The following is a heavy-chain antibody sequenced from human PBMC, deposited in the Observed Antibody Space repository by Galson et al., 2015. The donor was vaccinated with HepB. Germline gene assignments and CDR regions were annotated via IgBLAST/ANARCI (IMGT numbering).Heavy chain of an antibody. D-gene: IGHD1-1*01. CDR2: IYPGDSDT. Sequence: QSGAEVKKPGESLKISCEGSEYSFTSYWIGWVRQMPGKGLEWMGIIYPGDSDTRYSPSFQGQVTISADKSISTAYLQWSSLKASDTAMYYCARLGTTGTTGGSFYGMDVWGQGTTVTVSS. V-gene: IGHV5-51*03. CDR3: ARLGTTGTTGGSFYGMDV. J-gene: IGHJ6*02. CDR1: EYSFTSYW.